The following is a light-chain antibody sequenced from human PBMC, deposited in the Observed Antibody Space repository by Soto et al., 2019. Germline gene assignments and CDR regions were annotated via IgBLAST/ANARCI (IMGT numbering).Light chain of an antibody. CDR1: SSDVGGYNY. V-gene: IGLV2-14*01. CDR2: EVS. CDR3: NSYTTSSTFV. Sequence: QSALTQPASVSGSPGQSITISCTGTSSDVGGYNYVSWYQQYPGKAPKLMIYEVSNRPSGVSNRFSGSRSGNTASLTISGLHAEDEAEYYCNSYTTSSTFVFGTGTKVTVL. J-gene: IGLJ1*01.